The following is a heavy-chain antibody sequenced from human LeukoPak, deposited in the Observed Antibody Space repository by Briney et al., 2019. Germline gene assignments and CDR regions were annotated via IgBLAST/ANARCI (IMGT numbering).Heavy chain of an antibody. CDR3: ATVRDYYGSGSYSYFDY. V-gene: IGHV3-33*01. CDR2: IWYDGSNK. Sequence: GRSLRLSCAASGFTFSSYGMHWVRQAPGKGLEWVAVIWYDGSNKYYADSVKGRFTISRDNSKNTLYLQMNSLRAEDTAVYYCATVRDYYGSGSYSYFDYWGQGTLVTVSS. J-gene: IGHJ4*02. CDR1: GFTFSSYG. D-gene: IGHD3-10*01.